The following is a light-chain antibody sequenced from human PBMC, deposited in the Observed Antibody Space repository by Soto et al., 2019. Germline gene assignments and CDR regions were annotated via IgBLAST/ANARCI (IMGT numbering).Light chain of an antibody. CDR2: EIS. CDR3: SSYTTTTTRVV. J-gene: IGLJ2*01. V-gene: IGLV2-14*01. CDR1: SSDVGGYNY. Sequence: QSVLTQPASVSGSHGQSITISCTGTSSDVGGYNYVSWYQQHPGKAPKLMIYEISNRPSGVSNRFSGSKSGNTASLTISGLQAEDEADYSCSSYTTTTTRVVFGGGTKLTVL.